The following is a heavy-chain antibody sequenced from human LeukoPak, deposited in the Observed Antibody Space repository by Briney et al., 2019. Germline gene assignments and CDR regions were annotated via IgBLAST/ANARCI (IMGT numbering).Heavy chain of an antibody. D-gene: IGHD6-19*01. CDR2: INPSGGST. J-gene: IGHJ4*02. CDR3: ARDGGWYGLDY. Sequence: ASVKVSCKASGYTFTSYYMHWVRQAPGQGLEWMGIINPSGGSTSYAQKFQGRVTMTRDMSTSTVYMELSSLRSEDTAVYYCARDGGWYGLDYWGQGTLVTVSS. V-gene: IGHV1-46*01. CDR1: GYTFTSYY.